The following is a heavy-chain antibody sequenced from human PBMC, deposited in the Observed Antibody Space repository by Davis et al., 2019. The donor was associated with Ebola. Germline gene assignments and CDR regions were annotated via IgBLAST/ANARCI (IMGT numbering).Heavy chain of an antibody. V-gene: IGHV3-30-3*01. Sequence: PGGSLRLSCAASGFTFSNAWMSWVRQAPGKGLEWVAVISYDGSNKYYADSVKGRFTISRDNSKNTLYLQMNSLRAEDTAVYYCARLQSGSYVDYWGQGTLVTVSS. D-gene: IGHD1-26*01. J-gene: IGHJ4*02. CDR1: GFTFSNAW. CDR3: ARLQSGSYVDY. CDR2: ISYDGSNK.